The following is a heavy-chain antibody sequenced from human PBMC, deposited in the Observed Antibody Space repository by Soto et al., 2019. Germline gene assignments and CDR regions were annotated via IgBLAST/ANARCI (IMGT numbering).Heavy chain of an antibody. CDR2: ISSSSSYI. J-gene: IGHJ3*02. D-gene: IGHD3-22*01. V-gene: IGHV3-21*01. CDR3: ATGQYYYDSSGYRFDI. CDR1: GFTFSSYS. Sequence: EVQLVESGGGLVKPGGSLRLSCAASGFTFSSYSMNWVRQAPGKGLEWVSCISSSSSYIDYADSVKGRFTISRDNAKNSLHLQMNSLRAGDTAVYYCATGQYYYDSSGYRFDIWGQGTMVTVSS.